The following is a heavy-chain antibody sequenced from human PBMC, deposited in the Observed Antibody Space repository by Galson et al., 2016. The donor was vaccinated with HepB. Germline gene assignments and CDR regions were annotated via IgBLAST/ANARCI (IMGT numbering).Heavy chain of an antibody. CDR3: ARELDHSFYFDY. Sequence: SVKVSCKASGYTFNTYNMHWVRQAPGQGLEWMGIIKPSGGNTIYAQKFQDKITMTRDTSTSTVYMELISLRSEDTAVYYRARELDHSFYFDYWGQGTLLTVSS. D-gene: IGHD1-14*01. CDR2: IKPSGGNT. CDR1: GYTFNTYN. J-gene: IGHJ4*02. V-gene: IGHV1-46*02.